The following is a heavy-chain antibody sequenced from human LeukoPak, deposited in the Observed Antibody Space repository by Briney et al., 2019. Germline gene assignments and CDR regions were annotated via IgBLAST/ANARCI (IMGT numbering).Heavy chain of an antibody. CDR2: ISSSSSSI. D-gene: IGHD3-10*01. CDR3: ARDLGPVHSGY. J-gene: IGHJ4*02. CDR1: GFTFSSYS. V-gene: IGHV3-48*01. Sequence: GGSLRLSCAASGFTFSSYSMNWVRQAPGKGLEWVSYISSSSSSIHYADSVKGRFTISRDDAKNSLYLQMNSLRAEDTAAYYCARDLGPVHSGYWGQGTLVTVSS.